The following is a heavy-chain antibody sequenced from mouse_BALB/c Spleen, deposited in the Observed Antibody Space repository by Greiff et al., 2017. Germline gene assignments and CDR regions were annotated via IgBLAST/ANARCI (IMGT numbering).Heavy chain of an antibody. CDR1: GYTFSSYW. J-gene: IGHJ3*01. CDR3: ASRQLGLRPFAY. CDR2: ILPGSGST. D-gene: IGHD3-2*01. V-gene: IGHV1-9*01. Sequence: QVQLKESGAELMKPGASVKISCKATGYTFSSYWIEWVKQRPGHGLEWIGEILPGSGSTNYNEKFKGKATFTADTSSNTAYMQLSSLTSEDSAVYYCASRQLGLRPFAYWGQGTLVTVSA.